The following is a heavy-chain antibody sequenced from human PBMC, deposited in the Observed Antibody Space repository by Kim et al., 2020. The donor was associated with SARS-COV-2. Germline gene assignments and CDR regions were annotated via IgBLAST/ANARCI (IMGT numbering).Heavy chain of an antibody. Sequence: SVKVRFTISRDNAKNSLFLQMNSLRADDTAVYYCVRAGHYDSSGYLRDFDYWGQGTMVTVSS. CDR3: VRAGHYDSSGYLRDFDY. J-gene: IGHJ4*02. D-gene: IGHD3-22*01. V-gene: IGHV3-11*06.